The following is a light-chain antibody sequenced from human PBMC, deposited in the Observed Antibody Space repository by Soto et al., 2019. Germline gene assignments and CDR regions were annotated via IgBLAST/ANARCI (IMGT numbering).Light chain of an antibody. CDR3: GTWDSSLSLVV. J-gene: IGLJ2*01. CDR1: SSNIGNNY. CDR2: DNN. V-gene: IGLV1-51*01. Sequence: QSVLTQPPSVSAAPGQKVTISCSGSSSNIGNNYVSWYQQLPGTAPELLISDNNKRPSGIPDRFSGSKSGTSATLGITGLQTGDEADYYCGTWDSSLSLVVFGGGTKLTVL.